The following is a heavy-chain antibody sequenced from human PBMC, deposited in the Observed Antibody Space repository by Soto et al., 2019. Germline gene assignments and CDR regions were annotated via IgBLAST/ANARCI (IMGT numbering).Heavy chain of an antibody. D-gene: IGHD3-10*01. CDR1: GYTFTGYY. CDR3: ARGGYGSVSFDP. V-gene: IGHV1-2*04. J-gene: IGHJ5*02. Sequence: QVQLVQCGAEVKKPGASVKVSCKASGYTFTGYYMHWVRQAPGQGLEWMGWINPNSGGTNYAQKFQGWVTMPQDTLRSRAYMALSRLRSDDTAVYYCARGGYGSVSFDPWGQGTLVTVSS. CDR2: INPNSGGT.